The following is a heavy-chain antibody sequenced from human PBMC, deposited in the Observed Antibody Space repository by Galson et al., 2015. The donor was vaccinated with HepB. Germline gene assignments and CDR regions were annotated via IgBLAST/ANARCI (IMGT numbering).Heavy chain of an antibody. CDR3: ARGIDGTDGSLSY. J-gene: IGHJ4*02. CDR1: GFSFSSHS. V-gene: IGHV3-23*01. CDR2: INNSGDGT. Sequence: SLRLSCAASGFSFSSHSLIWVRQVPGKGLEWVSEINNSGDGTYYTDSVKGRFIISRDNSKNKVFLQMNSLRVEDTGIYYCARGIDGTDGSLSYWGQGTPVTVSS. D-gene: IGHD1-26*01.